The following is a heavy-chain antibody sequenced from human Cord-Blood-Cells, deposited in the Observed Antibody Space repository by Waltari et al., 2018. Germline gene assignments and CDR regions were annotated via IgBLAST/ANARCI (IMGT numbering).Heavy chain of an antibody. V-gene: IGHV3-30-3*01. CDR1: GFTFSSYA. Sequence: GFTFSSYAMHWVRQAPGKGLEWVAVISYDGSNKYYADSVKGRFTISRDNSKNTLYLQMNSLRAEDTAVYYCAREEEMVQGVIYYYYGMDVWGQGTTVTVS. J-gene: IGHJ6*02. CDR3: AREEEMVQGVIYYYYGMDV. CDR2: ISYDGSNK. D-gene: IGHD3-10*01.